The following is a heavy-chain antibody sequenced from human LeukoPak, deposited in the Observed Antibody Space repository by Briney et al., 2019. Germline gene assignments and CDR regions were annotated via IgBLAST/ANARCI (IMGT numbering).Heavy chain of an antibody. D-gene: IGHD1-26*01. J-gene: IGHJ5*02. CDR2: IIPIFGTA. CDR1: GGTFSSYA. CDR3: ARVAVGATRDWFDP. Sequence: SVKVSCKASGGTFSSYAISWVRQAPGQGLEWMGGIIPIFGTANYAQKFQGRVTITTDESTSTAYMELSSLRSEDTAVYYCARVAVGATRDWFDPWGQGTLVTVSS. V-gene: IGHV1-69*05.